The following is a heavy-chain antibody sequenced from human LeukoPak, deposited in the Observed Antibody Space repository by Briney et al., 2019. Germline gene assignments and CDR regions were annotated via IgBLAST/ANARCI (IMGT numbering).Heavy chain of an antibody. V-gene: IGHV1-2*02. J-gene: IGHJ5*02. Sequence: GASVKVSCKASGYTFTSYYMHLVRQAPGQGLEWRGCINPNSGGTNYAQKFQGMVTMTRDTSISTAYMELSRLRSDDTAVYYCARDGPQDSSGHYYDLNWSDPWGQGTLVTVSS. CDR2: INPNSGGT. CDR3: ARDGPQDSSGHYYDLNWSDP. D-gene: IGHD3-22*01. CDR1: GYTFTSYY.